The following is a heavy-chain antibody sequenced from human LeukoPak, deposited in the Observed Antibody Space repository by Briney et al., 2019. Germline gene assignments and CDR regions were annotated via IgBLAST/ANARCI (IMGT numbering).Heavy chain of an antibody. CDR2: IHNSGIT. CDR1: GGSISSYF. Sequence: SETLSHTCTVSGGSISSYFWTWIRQPPGKGLEWIGYIHNSGITNYNPSLKSRVAISVDTSKNQFSLKLSSVTAADTAVYYCARDRYYYDSSGTRWFDPWGQGTLVTVSS. CDR3: ARDRYYYDSSGTRWFDP. J-gene: IGHJ5*02. D-gene: IGHD3-22*01. V-gene: IGHV4-59*01.